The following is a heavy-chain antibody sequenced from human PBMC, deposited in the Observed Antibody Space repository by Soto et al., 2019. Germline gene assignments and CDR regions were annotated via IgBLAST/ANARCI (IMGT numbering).Heavy chain of an antibody. D-gene: IGHD3-22*01. V-gene: IGHV3-33*01. J-gene: IGHJ3*02. CDR3: ARDRGSPMIVVVTHAFDI. CDR2: IWYDGSNK. CDR1: GFTFSSYG. Sequence: QVQLVESGGGVVQPGRSLRLSCAASGFTFSSYGMHWVRQAPGKGLEWVAVIWYDGSNKYYADSVKGRFTISRDNSKNTLYLQMNSLRAEDTAVYYCARDRGSPMIVVVTHAFDIWGQGTMVTVSS.